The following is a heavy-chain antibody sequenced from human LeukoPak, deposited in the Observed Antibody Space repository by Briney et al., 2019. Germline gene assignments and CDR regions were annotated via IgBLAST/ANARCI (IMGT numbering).Heavy chain of an antibody. CDR1: GGTFSSYA. D-gene: IGHD5-12*01. CDR3: ARPYSTGYDFDY. Sequence: ASVKVSCKASGGTFSSYAISWVRQAPGQGLEWMGRIIPILGIANYAQKLQGRVTITADKSTSTAYMELSSLRSEDTAVYYCARPYSTGYDFDYWGQGTLVTVSS. V-gene: IGHV1-69*04. J-gene: IGHJ4*02. CDR2: IIPILGIA.